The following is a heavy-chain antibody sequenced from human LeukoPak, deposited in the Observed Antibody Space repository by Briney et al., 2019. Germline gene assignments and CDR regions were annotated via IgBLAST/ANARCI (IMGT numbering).Heavy chain of an antibody. Sequence: PGRSLRLSCAASGFSFNTFAMDWVRQAPGKGLEWVAGISNDGNIQYYVDSVKGRFTISRDNSKNTLYLQMNSLRAEDTAVYYCARDRGATIYDYWGQGTLVTVSS. D-gene: IGHD5-12*01. CDR2: ISNDGNIQ. CDR1: GFSFNTFA. V-gene: IGHV3-30*03. J-gene: IGHJ4*02. CDR3: ARDRGATIYDY.